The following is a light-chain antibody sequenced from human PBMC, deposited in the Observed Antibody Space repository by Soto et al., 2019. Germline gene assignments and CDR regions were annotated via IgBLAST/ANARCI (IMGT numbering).Light chain of an antibody. CDR1: QSVSSTY. Sequence: SSRTLSLSPWDSATLSCRASQSVSSTYVAWYQQKPGQAPGLLIYGASSRATGIPDRFSGSGSGTDFTLTISRLEPEDFAVYYCQQRSNYPLTFGGGTKVDIK. J-gene: IGKJ4*01. V-gene: IGKV3-20*01. CDR3: QQRSNYPLT. CDR2: GAS.